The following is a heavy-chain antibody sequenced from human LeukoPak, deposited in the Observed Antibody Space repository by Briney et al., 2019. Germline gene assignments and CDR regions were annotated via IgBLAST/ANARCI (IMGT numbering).Heavy chain of an antibody. J-gene: IGHJ6*02. D-gene: IGHD1-26*01. CDR1: GGSISSSSYY. CDR3: ARRDPDSEGVDV. Sequence: SETLSLTCNVSGGSISSSSYYWGWIRQSPGKGLEWIGYIHYSGSTNYNPSLKSRVAISVDTSKNQFSLNLNSVTAADTAIYYCARRDPDSEGVDVWGQGTTVTVSS. CDR2: IHYSGST. V-gene: IGHV4-61*05.